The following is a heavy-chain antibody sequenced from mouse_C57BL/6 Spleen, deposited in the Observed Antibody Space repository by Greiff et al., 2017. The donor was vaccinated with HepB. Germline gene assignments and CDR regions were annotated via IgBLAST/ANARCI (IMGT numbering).Heavy chain of an antibody. Sequence: EVKLMESGPELVKPGASVKMSCKASGYTFTDYNMHWVKQSHGKSLEWIGYINPNNGGTSYNQKFKGKATLTVNKSSSTAYMELRSLTSEDSAVYYCARGLRYGSSGWYFDVWGTGTTVTVSS. D-gene: IGHD1-1*01. J-gene: IGHJ1*03. CDR2: INPNNGGT. CDR1: GYTFTDYN. V-gene: IGHV1-22*01. CDR3: ARGLRYGSSGWYFDV.